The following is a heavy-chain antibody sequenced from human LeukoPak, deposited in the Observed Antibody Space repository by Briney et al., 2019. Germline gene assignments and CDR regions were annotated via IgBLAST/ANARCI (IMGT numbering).Heavy chain of an antibody. CDR2: ISSNGGST. J-gene: IGHJ4*02. V-gene: IGHV3-64D*09. D-gene: IGHD1-26*01. CDR1: GFTFSRYA. Sequence: QPGGSLRLSCSVSGFTFSRYAMHWVRQTPGKGLEHVSGISSNGGSTYYADSVKGRFTISRDNSKNTLYLQMSSLRAEDTAVYYCARVASSGTYGDYWGQGTLVTVSS. CDR3: ARVASSGTYGDY.